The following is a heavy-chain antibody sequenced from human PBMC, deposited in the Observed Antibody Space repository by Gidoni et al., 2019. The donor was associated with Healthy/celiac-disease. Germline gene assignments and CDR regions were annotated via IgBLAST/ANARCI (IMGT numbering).Heavy chain of an antibody. D-gene: IGHD3-3*01. CDR1: GLPISTYV. V-gene: IGHV3-30*18. J-gene: IGHJ4*02. CDR3: AKDRTIFGVVIAPGY. Sequence: QLQMVESGGGMLQPGRSRRLSCAASGLPISTYVMHWVRQVPVKGLEWVAVISYDGSNKYYADSVNGRLTIDRDNSKYTLYLQMNGLRAEDTAVYYCAKDRTIFGVVIAPGYWGQGTLVTVSS. CDR2: ISYDGSNK.